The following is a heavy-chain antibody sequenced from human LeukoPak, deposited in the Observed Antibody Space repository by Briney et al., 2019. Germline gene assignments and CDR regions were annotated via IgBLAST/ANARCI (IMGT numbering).Heavy chain of an antibody. J-gene: IGHJ6*02. V-gene: IGHV1-2*02. CDR3: ASTSSQEGMDV. CDR2: INPNTGGT. CDR1: GYTFTGYY. Sequence: GASVKVSCKASGYTFTGYYMHWVRQAPGQGLEWVGWINPNTGGTNYAQRFQGRVTMTRDTSISTAYMGLSRLSSDDTAIYYCASTSSQEGMDVWGQGTTVTVSS. D-gene: IGHD6-6*01.